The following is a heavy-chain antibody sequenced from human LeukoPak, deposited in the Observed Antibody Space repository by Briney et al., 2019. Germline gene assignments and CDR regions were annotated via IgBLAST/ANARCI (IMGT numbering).Heavy chain of an antibody. J-gene: IGHJ3*01. D-gene: IGHD1-26*01. CDR1: GGSISSNSYF. CDR2: IYYRGNT. CDR3: ARHGSGGRAFDL. Sequence: PSETLSLTCTVSGGSISSNSYFWGWVRQPPGKGLEWIGSIYYRGNTYYNPSLKSRVTISLDTSKNQLSLNLSSVTAADTAVYYCARHGSGGRAFDLWGQGTMVTVSS. V-gene: IGHV4-39*07.